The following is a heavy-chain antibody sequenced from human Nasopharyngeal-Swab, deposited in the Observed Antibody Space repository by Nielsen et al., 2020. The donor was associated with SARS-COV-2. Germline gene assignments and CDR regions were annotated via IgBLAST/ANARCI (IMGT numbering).Heavy chain of an antibody. D-gene: IGHD3-16*01. Sequence: GESLKISCEASGFIFSSYWMSWVRQAPGKGLEWVANIKQDGSEKNYVDSVKGRFSISRDTTKNSLYLQMNSLRAEDTAVYYCARASFGYTFPFDYWGQGTLVTVSS. CDR3: ARASFGYTFPFDY. CDR2: IKQDGSEK. V-gene: IGHV3-7*03. J-gene: IGHJ4*02. CDR1: GFIFSSYW.